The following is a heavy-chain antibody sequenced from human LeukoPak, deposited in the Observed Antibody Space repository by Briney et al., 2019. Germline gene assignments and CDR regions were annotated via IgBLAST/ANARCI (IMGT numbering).Heavy chain of an antibody. Sequence: ASVKVSCKASGYTFTSYGISWVRQAPGQGLEWMGWISAYNGDTNYAQKLQDRVTMTADTSTSTAYMELRSLRSDDTAVYYCARDLKGVSYYYSYMDAWGKGTTVTVSS. D-gene: IGHD3-16*01. J-gene: IGHJ6*03. V-gene: IGHV1-18*01. CDR2: ISAYNGDT. CDR1: GYTFTSYG. CDR3: ARDLKGVSYYYSYMDA.